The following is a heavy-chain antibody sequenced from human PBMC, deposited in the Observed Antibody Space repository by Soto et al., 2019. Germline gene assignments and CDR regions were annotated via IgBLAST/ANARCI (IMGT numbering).Heavy chain of an antibody. CDR3: ARDRQKRVVEGAVGDC. J-gene: IGHJ4*02. CDR2: INSNSNYR. D-gene: IGHD2-15*01. Sequence: EEQLVESGGGLAKPGGSLRLSCAASGFSFSTYTMIWVRQAPGKGLEWISSINSNSNYRYYADSVKGRFTISRDNARNSLSLQMNSLSVEDTAVYYCARDRQKRVVEGAVGDCWGQGTQVTVSS. V-gene: IGHV3-21*02. CDR1: GFSFSTYT.